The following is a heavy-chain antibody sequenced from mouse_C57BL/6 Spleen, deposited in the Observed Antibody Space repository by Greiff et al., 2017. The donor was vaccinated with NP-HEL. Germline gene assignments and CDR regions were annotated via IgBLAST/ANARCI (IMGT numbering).Heavy chain of an antibody. CDR1: GFTFSSYT. Sequence: EVQGVESGGGLVKPGGSLKLSCAASGFTFSSYTMSWVRQTPEKRLEWVATISGGGGNTYYPDSVKGRFTISRDNAKNTLYLQMSSLRSEDTALYYCARHIIPYWYFDVWGTGTTVTVSS. V-gene: IGHV5-9*01. D-gene: IGHD1-1*01. CDR3: ARHIIPYWYFDV. CDR2: ISGGGGNT. J-gene: IGHJ1*03.